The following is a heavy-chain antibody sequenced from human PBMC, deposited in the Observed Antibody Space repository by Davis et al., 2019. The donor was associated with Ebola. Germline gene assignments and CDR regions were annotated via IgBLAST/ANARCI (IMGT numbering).Heavy chain of an antibody. D-gene: IGHD5-12*01. Sequence: GGSLRLSCTASGFNFENHAMHWVRQAPGKGLEWVSVISWNSGTRGYVDSVKGRFTISRDNSKNTLYLQMNSLRAEDTAVYYCAKDRGDIVANDLWDYWGQGTLVTVSS. CDR2: ISWNSGTR. CDR3: AKDRGDIVANDLWDY. J-gene: IGHJ4*02. V-gene: IGHV3-9*01. CDR1: GFNFENHA.